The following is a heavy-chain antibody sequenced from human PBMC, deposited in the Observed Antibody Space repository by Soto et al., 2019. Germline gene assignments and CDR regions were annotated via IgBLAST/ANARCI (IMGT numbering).Heavy chain of an antibody. D-gene: IGHD1-26*01. CDR3: TRDYSGSDRTPYDYSVMDV. CDR2: IRSKAYGGTT. V-gene: IGHV3-49*03. CDR1: GFTFGDYA. Sequence: HPGGSLRLSCTASGFTFGDYAMSWFRQAPGKGLEWVGFIRSKAYGGTTEYAASVKGRFTISRDDSKSIAYLQMNSPKTEDTAVYSCTRDYSGSDRTPYDYSVMDVWGEATTVTVSS. J-gene: IGHJ6*04.